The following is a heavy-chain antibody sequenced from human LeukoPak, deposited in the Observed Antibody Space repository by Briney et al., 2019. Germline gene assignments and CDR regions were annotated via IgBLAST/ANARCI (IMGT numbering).Heavy chain of an antibody. Sequence: SVKVSCKASGGTFSSYAISWVRQAPGQGLEWMGGIIPIFGTANYAQKFQGRVTITTDESTSTAYMELSSLRSEDTAVYYWARGPPTGPYDHGSYYSFDYWGQGTLVTVSS. CDR2: IIPIFGTA. CDR3: ARGPPTGPYDHGSYYSFDY. D-gene: IGHD1-26*01. J-gene: IGHJ4*02. V-gene: IGHV1-69*05. CDR1: GGTFSSYA.